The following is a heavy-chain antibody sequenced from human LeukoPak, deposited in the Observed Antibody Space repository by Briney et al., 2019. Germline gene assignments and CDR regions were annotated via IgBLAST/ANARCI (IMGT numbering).Heavy chain of an antibody. V-gene: IGHV3-23*01. J-gene: IGHJ4*02. D-gene: IGHD6-19*01. CDR1: GFTFSNYA. Sequence: PGGSLRLSCAASGFTFSNYAISWVRQAPGKGLDWVSTIGGSGAKTLYADSVKGRFTISRDNSQNTVHLQMNALGAEDTAVYYCAKDPGLFSRGWDGDFWGQGTQVTVSS. CDR3: AKDPGLFSRGWDGDF. CDR2: IGGSGAKT.